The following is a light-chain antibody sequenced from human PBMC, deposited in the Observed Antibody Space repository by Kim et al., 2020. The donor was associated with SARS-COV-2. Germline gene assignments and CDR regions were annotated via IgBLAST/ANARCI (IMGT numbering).Light chain of an antibody. CDR2: GKN. J-gene: IGLJ3*02. Sequence: ALGQTVRITCQGDSLRSYYAIWYQQKPGHAPVLVIYGKNNRPSGIPDRFSGSSSGNTASLTITGAQAEDEADYYCNSRDSSGNHLVFGGGTKVTVL. CDR3: NSRDSSGNHLV. CDR1: SLRSYY. V-gene: IGLV3-19*01.